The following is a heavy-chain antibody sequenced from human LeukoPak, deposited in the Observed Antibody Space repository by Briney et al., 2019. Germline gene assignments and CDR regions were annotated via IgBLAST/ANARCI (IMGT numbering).Heavy chain of an antibody. D-gene: IGHD1-26*01. Sequence: GGSLRLSCAASGFTFSSYSMNWVRQAPGKGLEWVSYISSSSTIYYADSVRGRFTISRDNAKNSLYLQMNSLRAEDTAVYYCARLGKELLNDYWGQGTLVTVSS. V-gene: IGHV3-48*04. CDR3: ARLGKELLNDY. J-gene: IGHJ4*02. CDR2: ISSSSTI. CDR1: GFTFSSYS.